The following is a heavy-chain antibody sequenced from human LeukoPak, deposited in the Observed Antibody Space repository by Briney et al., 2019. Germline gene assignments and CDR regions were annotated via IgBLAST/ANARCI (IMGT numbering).Heavy chain of an antibody. Sequence: SSVNVSFKACGYTFPCYHMHWVGQAPGQGLEWVGIINTSGGSKSYAQKFQDRVTMTRDTSTSTVYMELSSLRSEDAAVYYCARGEMYDYDLSGYPHYWGQGPLVTVSS. CDR1: GYTFPCYH. J-gene: IGHJ4*02. CDR3: ARGEMYDYDLSGYPHY. D-gene: IGHD3-22*01. V-gene: IGHV1-46*01. CDR2: INTSGGSK.